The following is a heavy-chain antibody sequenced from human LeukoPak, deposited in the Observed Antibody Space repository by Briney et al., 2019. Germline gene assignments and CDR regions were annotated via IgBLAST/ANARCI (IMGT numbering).Heavy chain of an antibody. CDR1: GFTFSSYS. CDR2: ISSSSSYI. D-gene: IGHD5-24*01. Sequence: GSLRLSCAASGFTFSSYSMNWVRQAPGKGLEWVSSISSSSSYIYYADSVKGRFTISRDNAKNSLYLQMNSLRAEDTAVYYCARHVTEDLEMPDSFDLWGQGTLVTVSS. CDR3: ARHVTEDLEMPDSFDL. V-gene: IGHV3-21*01. J-gene: IGHJ4*02.